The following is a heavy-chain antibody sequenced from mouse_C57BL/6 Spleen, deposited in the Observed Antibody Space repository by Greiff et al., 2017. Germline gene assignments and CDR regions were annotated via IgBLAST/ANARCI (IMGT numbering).Heavy chain of an antibody. CDR2: IYPGDGDT. Sequence: QVQLQQSGAELVKPGASVKISCKASGYAFSSYWMNWVKQRPGKGLEWIGQIYPGDGDTNYNGKFKGKATLTADKSSSTAYMQLSSLTSEDSAVYFCARGYDYDLVPFAYWGQGTLVTVSA. V-gene: IGHV1-80*01. CDR1: GYAFSSYW. J-gene: IGHJ3*01. D-gene: IGHD2-4*01. CDR3: ARGYDYDLVPFAY.